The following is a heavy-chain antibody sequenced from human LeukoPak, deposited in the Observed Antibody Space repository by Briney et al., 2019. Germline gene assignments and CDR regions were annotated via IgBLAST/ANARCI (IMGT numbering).Heavy chain of an antibody. CDR1: GGSISSYY. J-gene: IGHJ4*02. D-gene: IGHD6-19*01. CDR2: IYYSGST. V-gene: IGHV4-59*01. CDR3: ARDRRYSSGWYGLDY. Sequence: SETLSLTCTVSGGSISSYYWSWTRQPPGKGLEWIGYIYYSGSTNYNPSLKSRVTISVDTSKNQFSLKLSSVTAADTAVYYCARDRRYSSGWYGLDYWGQGTLVTVSS.